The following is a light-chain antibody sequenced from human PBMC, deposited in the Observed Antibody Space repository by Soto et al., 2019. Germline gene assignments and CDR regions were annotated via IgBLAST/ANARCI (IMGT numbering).Light chain of an antibody. CDR1: SSDVGGYKY. V-gene: IGLV2-8*01. CDR3: SSYAGSDNFVA. Sequence: QSALTQPPSASGSPGQSVTISCTGTSSDVGGYKYVSWYQQHSGKAPKVIIYEVSKRPSGVPDRFSGSKSGNTASLTVSGLQADDEADYYCSSYAGSDNFVAFGGGTQLTVL. CDR2: EVS. J-gene: IGLJ7*01.